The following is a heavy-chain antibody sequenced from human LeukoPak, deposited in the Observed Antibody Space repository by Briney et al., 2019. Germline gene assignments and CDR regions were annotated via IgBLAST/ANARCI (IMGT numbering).Heavy chain of an antibody. CDR1: GGSFTGYY. D-gene: IGHD6-19*01. J-gene: IGHJ6*03. CDR3: ARRRRQWTVQYHYYYMDV. Sequence: PSETLSLTCGVHGGSFTGYYWRWIREPPGKGVERVGEINHSRSTNYNPSLKSRVTISVATSKSLFSLKLSSVSAADTAAYYCARRRRQWTVQYHYYYMDVWGKGTTVTVSS. CDR2: INHSRST. V-gene: IGHV4-34*01.